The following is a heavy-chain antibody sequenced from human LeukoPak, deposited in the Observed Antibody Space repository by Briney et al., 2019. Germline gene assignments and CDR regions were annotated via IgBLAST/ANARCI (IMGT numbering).Heavy chain of an antibody. J-gene: IGHJ4*02. V-gene: IGHV3-48*03. CDR3: VRVSTGYYFDS. Sequence: GGSLRLSCAASGSTFSSYEMNWVRQAPGKGLEWVSYISSSGSTIYYADSVKGRFTISRDNAKNSLYLQMNTLRADDTAFYYCVRVSTGYYFDSWGQGTLVTVSS. CDR1: GSTFSSYE. CDR2: ISSSGSTI. D-gene: IGHD6-19*01.